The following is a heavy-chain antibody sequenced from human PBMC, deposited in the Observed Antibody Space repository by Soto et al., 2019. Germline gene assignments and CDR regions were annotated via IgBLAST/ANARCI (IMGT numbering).Heavy chain of an antibody. V-gene: IGHV3-33*01. J-gene: IGHJ6*02. CDR2: IWYDGSNK. D-gene: IGHD6-6*01. CDR3: ARDGPEYSSSISVEKSGMDV. CDR1: GFTFSSYG. Sequence: PGGSLRLSCAASGFTFSSYGMHWVRQAPGKGLECVAVIWYDGSNKYYADSVKGRFTISRDNSKNTLYLQMNCLRAEDTAVYYCARDGPEYSSSISVEKSGMDVWGQGTTVTGCS.